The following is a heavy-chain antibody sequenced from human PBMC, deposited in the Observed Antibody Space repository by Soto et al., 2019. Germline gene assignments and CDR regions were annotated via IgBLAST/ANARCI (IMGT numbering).Heavy chain of an antibody. Sequence: QVQLVESGGGVVQPGRSLRLSCAASGFTFRNYAMHWVRQAPGKGLECVAVISYDGSNKFYRDYVKGRFTISRDNSKNTLYLQINSLIYEDTAVYYCARGDREDIAVVVGVRPGEYGVDVWGQGTTVTVSS. CDR2: ISYDGSNK. CDR3: ARGDREDIAVVVGVRPGEYGVDV. J-gene: IGHJ6*02. D-gene: IGHD2-15*01. V-gene: IGHV3-30-3*01. CDR1: GFTFRNYA.